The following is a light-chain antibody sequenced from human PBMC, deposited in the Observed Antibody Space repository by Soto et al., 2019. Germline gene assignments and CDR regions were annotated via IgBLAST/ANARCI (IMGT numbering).Light chain of an antibody. Sequence: QPVLTQSPSASASLGASVKLTCTLSSGHSNYAIAWHQQQPEKGPWYLMKLNNDGSHSKGDGIPDRFSGSSSGAERYLTISSLQSEDESDYYCQTWDTGISVVFGGGTKLTVL. J-gene: IGLJ2*01. CDR3: QTWDTGISVV. CDR2: LNNDGSH. CDR1: SGHSNYA. V-gene: IGLV4-69*01.